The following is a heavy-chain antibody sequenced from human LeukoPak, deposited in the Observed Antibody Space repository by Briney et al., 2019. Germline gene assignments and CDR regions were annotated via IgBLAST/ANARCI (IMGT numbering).Heavy chain of an antibody. V-gene: IGHV1-2*06. Sequence: ASVKVSCKASGYTFTGYYMHWVRQAPGQGLELMGRINPNSGGTNYAQKFQGRVTMTRDTSISTAYMELSRLRSDDTAVYYCARGRSVTGDLDYWGQGTLVTVSS. CDR1: GYTFTGYY. D-gene: IGHD7-27*01. J-gene: IGHJ4*02. CDR3: ARGRSVTGDLDY. CDR2: INPNSGGT.